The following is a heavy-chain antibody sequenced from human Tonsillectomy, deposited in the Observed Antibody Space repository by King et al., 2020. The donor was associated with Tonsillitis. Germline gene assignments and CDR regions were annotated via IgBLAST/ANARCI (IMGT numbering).Heavy chain of an antibody. Sequence: QLVQSGGGLVQPGRSLRLSCAASGFTFDDYAIHWVRQAPGKGLEWVSGISWNSGSIGYADSVKGRFTISRDNAKNSLYLQMNSLGAEDTALYYCAKDMRGYSYGYIADAFDFWGQGTMVTVSS. CDR3: AKDMRGYSYGYIADAFDF. D-gene: IGHD5-18*01. J-gene: IGHJ3*01. V-gene: IGHV3-9*01. CDR2: ISWNSGSI. CDR1: GFTFDDYA.